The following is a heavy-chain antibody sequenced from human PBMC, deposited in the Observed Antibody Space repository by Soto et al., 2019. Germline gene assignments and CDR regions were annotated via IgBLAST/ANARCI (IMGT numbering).Heavy chain of an antibody. J-gene: IGHJ5*02. CDR2: IWPDGDIE. D-gene: IGHD1-26*01. V-gene: IGHV3-33*06. Sequence: QVQLVESGGGVVQTGRSLRLSCVASGFTFYNYGMHWVRQAPGKGLEWVAAIWPDGDIEHYPDSVKGRFTISRDNSRNTLYLQMNSLRAEDTAMYYCAKVGIVATTQMGWFDPWGQGTLVIVSS. CDR3: AKVGIVATTQMGWFDP. CDR1: GFTFYNYG.